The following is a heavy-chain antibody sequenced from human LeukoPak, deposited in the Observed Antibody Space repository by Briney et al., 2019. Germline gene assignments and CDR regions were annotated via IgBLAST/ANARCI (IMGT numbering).Heavy chain of an antibody. D-gene: IGHD1-26*01. Sequence: GGSLRLSCAASGFTFRNSWMAWVRQAPGKGLEWVANIKQDGRTKHYADSLKDRFTVSRDNPKDLLYGQMNSLRADDTGAYYCARDTDGSLDYWRRGILVTVAS. CDR2: IKQDGRTK. CDR1: GFTFRNSW. J-gene: IGHJ4*02. CDR3: ARDTDGSLDY. V-gene: IGHV3-7*01.